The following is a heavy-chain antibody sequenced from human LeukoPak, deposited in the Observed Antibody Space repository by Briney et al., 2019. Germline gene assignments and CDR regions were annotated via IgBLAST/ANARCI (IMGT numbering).Heavy chain of an antibody. CDR2: IYHSGST. CDR3: ARLGDDSPGPWGYYYMDV. Sequence: SETLSLTCTVSGYSISSGYYWGWIRQPPGKGLEWIGSIYHSGSTYYNPSLKSRVTISVDTSKNQFSLKLSSVTAADTAVYYCARLGDDSPGPWGYYYMDVWGKGTTVTISS. V-gene: IGHV4-38-2*02. J-gene: IGHJ6*03. D-gene: IGHD1-26*01. CDR1: GYSISSGYY.